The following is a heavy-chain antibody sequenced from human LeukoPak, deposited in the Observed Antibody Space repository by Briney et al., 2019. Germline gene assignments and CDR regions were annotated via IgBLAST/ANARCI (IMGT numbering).Heavy chain of an antibody. D-gene: IGHD3-22*01. CDR1: GYTLTELS. J-gene: IGHJ4*02. Sequence: ASVKVSCKVSGYTLTELSMHWVRQAPGKGLEWMGGFDPEDGETIYAQKFQGRVTMTEDTSTDTAYMELSSLRPEDTAVYYCATGESYYDSSGYDYWGQGTLVTVSS. CDR3: ATGESYYDSSGYDY. V-gene: IGHV1-24*01. CDR2: FDPEDGET.